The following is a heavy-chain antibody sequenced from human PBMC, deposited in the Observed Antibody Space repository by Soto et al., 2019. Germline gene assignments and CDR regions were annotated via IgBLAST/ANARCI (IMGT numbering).Heavy chain of an antibody. CDR2: INGGNGDT. CDR1: GDTFTKYA. V-gene: IGHV1-3*05. D-gene: IGHD3-22*01. CDR3: ATTCDSGRYNAPSCDEYFNL. J-gene: IGHJ1*01. Sequence: QVHLVQSGAEEKKPGASVKVSCEASGDTFTKYALHWVRQAPGQRLEWMGWINGGNGDTRYSEEFRDRFTMTKDTTATTAYMELSSLRSEDTAVYYCATTCDSGRYNAPSCDEYFNLWGQGTLVTVSS.